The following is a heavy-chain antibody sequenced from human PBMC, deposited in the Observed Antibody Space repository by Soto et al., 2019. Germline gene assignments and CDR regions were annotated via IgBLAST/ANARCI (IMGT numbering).Heavy chain of an antibody. CDR2: IHYSGTT. CDR3: ARYNSYAIDY. CDR1: GTSISSYY. D-gene: IGHD2-8*01. Sequence: VQLQESGPGLVKPSETLSLTCTVSGTSISSYYWSWIRQPPGKGLEWIANIHYSGTTNYNPSPASRVTLSVDTSKNQFSLKMTSVTAADRAMYFCARYNSYAIDYWARGTLVTVSS. J-gene: IGHJ4*02. V-gene: IGHV4-59*01.